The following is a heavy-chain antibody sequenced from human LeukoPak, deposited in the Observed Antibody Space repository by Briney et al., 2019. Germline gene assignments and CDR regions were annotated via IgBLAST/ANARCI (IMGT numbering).Heavy chain of an antibody. D-gene: IGHD3-22*01. Sequence: ASVKVSCKASGYTFTSYDINWVRQATGQGIEWMGWMNPNSGNTGYAQKFQGRVTINRNNSISTAYMELSSLRSEDTTVYYCARALRGVYYDSSGYSYWGQGTLVTVSS. J-gene: IGHJ4*02. CDR3: ARALRGVYYDSSGYSY. CDR2: MNPNSGNT. V-gene: IGHV1-8*01. CDR1: GYTFTSYD.